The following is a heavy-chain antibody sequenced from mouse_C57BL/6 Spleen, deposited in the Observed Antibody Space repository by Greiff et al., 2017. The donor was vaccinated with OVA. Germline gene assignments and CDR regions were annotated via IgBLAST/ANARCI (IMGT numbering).Heavy chain of an antibody. D-gene: IGHD2-2*01. CDR1: GFNIKNTY. CDR2: IDPANGNT. Sequence: EVQLQQSVAELVRPGASVKLSCTASGFNIKNTYMHWVKQRPEQGLEWIGRIDPANGNTKYAPKFQGKATLTVDTSSNTAYLQLSSLTSEDTAIYCGAREGHDGYAGLAYWGQGTLVTVSA. CDR3: AREGHDGYAGLAY. J-gene: IGHJ3*01. V-gene: IGHV14-3*01.